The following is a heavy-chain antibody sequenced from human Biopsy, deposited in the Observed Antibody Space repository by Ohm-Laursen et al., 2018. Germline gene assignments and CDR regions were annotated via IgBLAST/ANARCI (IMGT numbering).Heavy chain of an antibody. Sequence: SSVKVSCKVSGYTLTELSMHWVRQAPGRGLEWMGGFAPENGKTIYAQKFQGRVTMTEDTSTDTAYMELSSLRSEDTAVYYCAADINVWNVNYWGQGTQVTVSS. CDR3: AADINVWNVNY. J-gene: IGHJ4*02. CDR2: FAPENGKT. CDR1: GYTLTELS. V-gene: IGHV1-24*01. D-gene: IGHD1-1*01.